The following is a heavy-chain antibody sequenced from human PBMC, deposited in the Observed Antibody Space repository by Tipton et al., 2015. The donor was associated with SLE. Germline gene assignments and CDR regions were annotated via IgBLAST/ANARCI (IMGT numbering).Heavy chain of an antibody. J-gene: IGHJ3*02. Sequence: GLVKPSETLSLTCAVYGGYISSYYWSWIRQPPGKGLEWIGSIYYSGSTYYNPSLKSRVTISVDTSKNQFSLKLSSVTAADTAVYYCARGSPSWEQDAFDIWGQGTMVTVSS. CDR3: ARGSPSWEQDAFDI. CDR2: IYYSGST. D-gene: IGHD1-26*01. V-gene: IGHV4-39*07. CDR1: GGYISSYY.